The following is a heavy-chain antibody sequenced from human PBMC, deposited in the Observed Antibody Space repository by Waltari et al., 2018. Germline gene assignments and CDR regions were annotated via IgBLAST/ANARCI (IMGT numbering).Heavy chain of an antibody. CDR2: SNHSGST. D-gene: IGHD2-15*01. Sequence: QVQLQQWGAGLLKPSETLSLTCAVYGGSFSGYYWSWIRQPPGKGLEWIGESNHSGSTNYNPSLKSRVTISVDTSKNQFSLKLSSVTAADTAVYYCARAIVVVVAATQGGWFDPWGQGTLVTVSS. CDR3: ARAIVVVVAATQGGWFDP. J-gene: IGHJ5*02. V-gene: IGHV4-34*01. CDR1: GGSFSGYY.